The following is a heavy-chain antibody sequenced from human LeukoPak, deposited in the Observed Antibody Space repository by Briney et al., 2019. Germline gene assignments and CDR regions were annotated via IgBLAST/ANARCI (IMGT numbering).Heavy chain of an antibody. D-gene: IGHD5-24*01. CDR3: ATSTKAASYYYYMDV. Sequence: SETLSLTCAVYGGSFSGYYWSWIRQPPGKGLEWIGEINHSGSTNYNPSLKSRVTISVDTSKNQFSLKLSSVTAADTAVYYCATSTKAASYYYYMDVWGKGTTVTVSS. CDR2: INHSGST. V-gene: IGHV4-34*01. J-gene: IGHJ6*03. CDR1: GGSFSGYY.